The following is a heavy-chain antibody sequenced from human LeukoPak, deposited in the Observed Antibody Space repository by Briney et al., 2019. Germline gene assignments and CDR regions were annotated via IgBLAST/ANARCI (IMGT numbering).Heavy chain of an antibody. CDR1: GFTFSSYA. CDR3: AKLYGSESYYYYFDY. J-gene: IGHJ4*02. D-gene: IGHD3-10*01. CDR2: ISGSGGST. Sequence: GGSLRLSCAASGFTFSSYAMSWVRQAPGKGLEWVSAISGSGGSTYYADSVKGRFTISRDNSKNTLYLQMNSLRAEDTAVYYCAKLYGSESYYYYFDYWGQGTLVTVSS. V-gene: IGHV3-23*01.